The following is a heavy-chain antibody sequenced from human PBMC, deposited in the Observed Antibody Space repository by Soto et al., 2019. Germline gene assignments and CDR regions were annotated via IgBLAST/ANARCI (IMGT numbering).Heavy chain of an antibody. D-gene: IGHD3-10*01. V-gene: IGHV4-59*01. Sequence: SETLSLTCTVSGGSISSYYWSWIRQPPGKGLEWIGYIYYSGSTNYNPSLKSRVTISVDTSKNQFPLKLSSVTAADTAVYYCAREAGGGYFDYWGQGTLVTVSS. CDR2: IYYSGST. CDR1: GGSISSYY. J-gene: IGHJ4*02. CDR3: AREAGGGYFDY.